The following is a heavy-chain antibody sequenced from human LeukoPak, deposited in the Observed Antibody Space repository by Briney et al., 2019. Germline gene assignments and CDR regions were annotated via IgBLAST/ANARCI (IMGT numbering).Heavy chain of an antibody. CDR2: IYPGDSDT. D-gene: IGHD6-13*01. CDR1: GSRFTSYW. V-gene: IGHV5-51*01. J-gene: IGHJ6*03. Sequence: GASLKISCKGSGSRFTSYWIGWVRQMPGKGLEWMGIIYPGDSDTRDSPSFQGQVTISADRSISTAYLQWSSLKASDTAMYYCARHLDSSRGDYYYYYMDVWGKGTTVTVSS. CDR3: ARHLDSSRGDYYYYYMDV.